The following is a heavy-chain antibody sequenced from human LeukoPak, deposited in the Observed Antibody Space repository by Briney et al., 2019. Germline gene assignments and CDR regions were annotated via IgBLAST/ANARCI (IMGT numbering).Heavy chain of an antibody. V-gene: IGHV1-3*01. J-gene: IGHJ4*02. CDR1: GYTFTSYA. Sequence: ASVKVSCKASGYTFTSYAMHWVRQAPGQRLEWMGWINAGNGNTKYSQKFQGRVTITRDTSASTAYMELSSLRSEDTAVYYCARATMVRGVIIRPSYFDYRGQGTLVTVSS. CDR2: INAGNGNT. CDR3: ARATMVRGVIIRPSYFDY. D-gene: IGHD3-10*01.